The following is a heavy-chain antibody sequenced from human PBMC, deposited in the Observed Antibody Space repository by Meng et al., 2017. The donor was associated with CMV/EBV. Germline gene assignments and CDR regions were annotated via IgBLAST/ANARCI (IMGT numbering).Heavy chain of an antibody. V-gene: IGHV3-74*01. J-gene: IGHJ3*02. Sequence: GGSLRLSCAASGFTFSSYWRNWVRQAPGKGLVWVSGIYSDGNSTRYVDSVQGRFSISRDNAKNTLFLQMNSLSDDDTAVYYCASLGSSSTFDIWGQGTMVTVSS. CDR3: ASLGSSSTFDI. CDR1: GFTFSSYW. D-gene: IGHD6-6*01. CDR2: IYSDGNST.